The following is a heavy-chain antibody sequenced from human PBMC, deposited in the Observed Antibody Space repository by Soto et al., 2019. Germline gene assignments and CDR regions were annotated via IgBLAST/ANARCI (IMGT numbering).Heavy chain of an antibody. Sequence: GGSLRLSCAASGFTISSNAMYWVRQAPGKGLEWVSAISDRGATTHYADSVKGRFTISRDTSKNTLYLQLNTLRADDTAVYYCAKDKPGTTSFDYWGQGTLVTVAS. CDR1: GFTISSNA. CDR2: ISDRGATT. CDR3: AKDKPGTTSFDY. D-gene: IGHD1-1*01. V-gene: IGHV3-23*01. J-gene: IGHJ4*02.